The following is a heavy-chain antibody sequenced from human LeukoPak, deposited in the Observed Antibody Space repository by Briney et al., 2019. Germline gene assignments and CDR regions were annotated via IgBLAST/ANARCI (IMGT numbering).Heavy chain of an antibody. D-gene: IGHD1-26*01. Sequence: GASVTVSFTASGGTFSSYAISWVRQTPGQGLEWMGGIIPIFGTANYAQKFQGRVTITADESTSTAYMGLSSLRSEDTAVYYCARAGSGSYQERNWFDPWGQGTLVTVSS. CDR3: ARAGSGSYQERNWFDP. CDR2: IIPIFGTA. CDR1: GGTFSSYA. V-gene: IGHV1-69*13. J-gene: IGHJ5*02.